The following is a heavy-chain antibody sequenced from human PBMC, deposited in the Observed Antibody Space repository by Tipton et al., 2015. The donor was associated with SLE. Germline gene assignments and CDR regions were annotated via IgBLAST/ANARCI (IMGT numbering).Heavy chain of an antibody. CDR2: IIHSGVT. CDR1: GESFNGYF. V-gene: IGHV4-34*12. J-gene: IGHJ5*02. D-gene: IGHD2-2*01. CDR3: ARYGEYQLLWHWFDP. Sequence: LRLSCAVYGESFNGYFWTWIRQPPGKGLEWIAEIIHSGVTNYNPSLRSRVTISVDMSKNQVSLKLSSVTAADTAVYYCARYGEYQLLWHWFDPWGQGTLVTVSS.